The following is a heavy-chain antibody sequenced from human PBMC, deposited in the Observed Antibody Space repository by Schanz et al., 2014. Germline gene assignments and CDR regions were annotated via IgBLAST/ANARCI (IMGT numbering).Heavy chain of an antibody. J-gene: IGHJ6*02. V-gene: IGHV3-30*18. CDR3: AKDRGGDYEVSYYYGMDV. CDR2: ISYDGSDK. Sequence: QVQLVESGGGVVRPGRSLRLSCAASGFTFSNYGMHWVRQAPGKGLEWVAVISYDGSDKFYADSVKGRFTISRDNSNNTLSLQLNSLRNEDTAVYSCAKDRGGDYEVSYYYGMDVWGQGTTVTVSS. CDR1: GFTFSNYG. D-gene: IGHD4-17*01.